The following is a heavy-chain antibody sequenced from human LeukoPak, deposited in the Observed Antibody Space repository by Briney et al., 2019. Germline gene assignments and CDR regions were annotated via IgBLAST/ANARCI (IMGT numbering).Heavy chain of an antibody. V-gene: IGHV3-23*01. CDR2: LSGSGGGT. D-gene: IGHD3-10*01. J-gene: IGHJ4*02. Sequence: GGSLRLSCAVSGITLSNYGMSWVRQAPGKGLEWVAGLSGSGGGTNYADSVQGRFTISRDNPKNTLYLQMNSLRAEDTAVYFCAKRGVVIRVFLVGFHKEAYCFDSWGQGALVTVSS. CDR1: GITLSNYG. CDR3: AKRGVVIRVFLVGFHKEAYCFDS.